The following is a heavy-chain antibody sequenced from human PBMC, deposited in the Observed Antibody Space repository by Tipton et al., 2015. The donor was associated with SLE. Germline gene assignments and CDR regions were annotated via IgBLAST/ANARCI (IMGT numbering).Heavy chain of an antibody. D-gene: IGHD3-22*01. CDR3: ARRLYYYDRSGFFDP. Sequence: TLSLTCTVSGGSISSHYWSWIRQPPGKGLEWIGYIYYSGSTNYNPSLKSRVTISVDTSKNQFSLKLSSVTAADTAVYYCARRLYYYDRSGFFDPWGRGTLVTVSP. CDR2: IYYSGST. V-gene: IGHV4-59*11. J-gene: IGHJ2*01. CDR1: GGSISSHY.